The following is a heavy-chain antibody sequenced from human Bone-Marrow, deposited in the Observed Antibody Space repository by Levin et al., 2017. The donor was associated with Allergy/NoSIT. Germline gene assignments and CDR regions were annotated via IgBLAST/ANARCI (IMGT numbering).Heavy chain of an antibody. J-gene: IGHJ4*02. CDR1: GFTFGTYS. CDR3: ARDHGGSCNY. Sequence: PGGSLRLSCAASGFTFGTYSMSWVRQAPGKGLEWVANIKQDGGEKNYGDSVKGRFTISRDNAKNSVYLQMNSLGAEDTAVYYCARDHGGSCNYWGRGTLVTVS. V-gene: IGHV3-7*01. CDR2: IKQDGGEK. D-gene: IGHD2-15*01.